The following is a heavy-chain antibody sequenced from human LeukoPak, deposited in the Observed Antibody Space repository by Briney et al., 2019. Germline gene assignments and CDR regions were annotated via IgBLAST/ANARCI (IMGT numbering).Heavy chain of an antibody. Sequence: GGSLRLSCAASGFTFEDYGMSWVRQAPGKGLEWVSGINWNGGSTGYADSVKGRFTISRDNAKNSLYLQMNSLRAEDTALYYCARDSSSSRHYYYYYYMDVWGKGTTVTVSS. D-gene: IGHD6-6*01. CDR1: GFTFEDYG. CDR3: ARDSSSSRHYYYYYYMDV. CDR2: INWNGGST. V-gene: IGHV3-20*04. J-gene: IGHJ6*03.